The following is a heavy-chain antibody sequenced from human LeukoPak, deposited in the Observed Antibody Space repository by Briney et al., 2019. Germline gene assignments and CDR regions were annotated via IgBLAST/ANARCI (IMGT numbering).Heavy chain of an antibody. CDR3: ARHQPTALTTIDY. V-gene: IGHV4-4*07. CDR2: ISPSGDP. J-gene: IGHJ4*02. D-gene: IGHD4-11*01. CDR1: GGSISTYY. Sequence: SETLSLTCSVSGGSISTYYWSWIRQPAGQGLEWIGRISPSGDPNYNPSLKSRVTISVDTSKNQFSLKVNSVTAADTAVYFCARHQPTALTTIDYWGQGTLVTVSS.